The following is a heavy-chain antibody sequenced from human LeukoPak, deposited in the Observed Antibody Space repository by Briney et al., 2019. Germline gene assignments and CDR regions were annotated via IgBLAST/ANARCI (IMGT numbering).Heavy chain of an antibody. CDR2: INHSGST. CDR3: AKGLYYYYYGMDV. V-gene: IGHV4-34*01. CDR1: GGSFSGYY. J-gene: IGHJ6*02. Sequence: WETLSLTCAVYGGSFSGYYWSWIRQPPGKGLEWIGEINHSGSTNYNPSLKSRVTISVDTSKNQFSLKLSSVTAADTAVYYCAKGLYYYYYGMDVWGQGTTVTVSS.